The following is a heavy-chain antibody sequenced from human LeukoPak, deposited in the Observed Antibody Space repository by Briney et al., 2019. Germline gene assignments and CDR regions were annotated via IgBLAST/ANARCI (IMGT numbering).Heavy chain of an antibody. J-gene: IGHJ4*02. V-gene: IGHV4-39*01. CDR1: DGSISSSSYY. Sequence: SETLSLTCTVSDGSISSSSYYWGWIRQPPGKGLEWIGSIYYSGSTYYNPSLKSRVTISVDTSKNQFSLKLSSVTAADTAVYYCARGYSGYNSYFDYWGQGTLVTVSS. D-gene: IGHD5-12*01. CDR2: IYYSGST. CDR3: ARGYSGYNSYFDY.